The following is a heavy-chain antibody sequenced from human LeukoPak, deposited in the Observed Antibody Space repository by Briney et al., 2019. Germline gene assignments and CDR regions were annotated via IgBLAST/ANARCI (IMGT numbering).Heavy chain of an antibody. V-gene: IGHV3-74*01. D-gene: IGHD4-23*01. Sequence: AGGSLRLSCAASGFTFSSYWMNGVRQAPGKGRVRVSRIASDGSSTTYADSVKGRFSISRDNAKNTLYLQMNRLRVEDTAVYYCARGRPHGNDYWGQGTLVTVSS. CDR1: GFTFSSYW. CDR2: IASDGSST. J-gene: IGHJ4*02. CDR3: ARGRPHGNDY.